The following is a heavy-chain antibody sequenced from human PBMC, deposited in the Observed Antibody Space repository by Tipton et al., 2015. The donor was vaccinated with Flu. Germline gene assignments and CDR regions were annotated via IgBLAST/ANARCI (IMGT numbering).Heavy chain of an antibody. V-gene: IGHV4-59*01. CDR2: IYNGVYT. J-gene: IGHJ4*02. CDR1: NGSLSSYY. Sequence: LRLSCIVSNGSLSSYYWVWIRQSPGKGLEWIGYIYNGVYTKYQRSLKSRVTISADTSKNQFSLRLTSVTAADTAIYFCARDPSLSMPEYLDSWGLGTLVSVSS. CDR3: ARDPSLSMPEYLDS. D-gene: IGHD2/OR15-2a*01.